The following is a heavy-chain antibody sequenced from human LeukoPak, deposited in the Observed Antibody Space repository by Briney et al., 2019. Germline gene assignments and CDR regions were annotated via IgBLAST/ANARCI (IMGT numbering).Heavy chain of an antibody. CDR3: ATDSQLERRNHAFDI. D-gene: IGHD1-1*01. CDR2: FDPEDGET. V-gene: IGHV1-24*01. CDR1: GYTLTELS. Sequence: GASVKVSCKVSGYTLTELSMHWVRQAPGKGLEWMGGFDPEDGETIYAQKFQGRVTMTEDTSTDTAYMELSRLRSEDTAVYYCATDSQLERRNHAFDIWGQGTMVTVSS. J-gene: IGHJ3*02.